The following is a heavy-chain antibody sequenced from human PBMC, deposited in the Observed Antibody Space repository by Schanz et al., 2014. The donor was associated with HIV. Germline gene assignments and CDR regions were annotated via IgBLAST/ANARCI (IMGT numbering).Heavy chain of an antibody. D-gene: IGHD3-22*01. CDR2: TSSDGTT. J-gene: IGHJ6*02. CDR1: GFAVSSNF. V-gene: IGHV3-53*01. CDR3: RAWLLGDRMDV. Sequence: EVQLVESGGGLIQRWGSLRLSCAASGFAVSSNFLNWVRQTPGKGLEWVSFTSSDGTTYYADSVKGRFTISRDISRNTIYLQMNGLRDEDTAVYYCRAWLLGDRMDVWGQGTTVAVSS.